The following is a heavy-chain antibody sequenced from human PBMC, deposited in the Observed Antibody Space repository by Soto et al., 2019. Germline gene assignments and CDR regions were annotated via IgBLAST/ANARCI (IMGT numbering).Heavy chain of an antibody. D-gene: IGHD6-19*01. CDR2: ISAYNGNT. V-gene: IGHV1-18*01. J-gene: IGHJ6*02. Sequence: QVQLVQSGAEVKKPGASVKVSCKASGYTFTSYGISWVRQAPGQGLEWMGWISAYNGNTNYAQKLQGRVTMTRDTTTSTAYMELRSLRSDDTDVYYCAGDGAVAAKVLYYGMDVLGQGTTVTCSS. CDR3: AGDGAVAAKVLYYGMDV. CDR1: GYTFTSYG.